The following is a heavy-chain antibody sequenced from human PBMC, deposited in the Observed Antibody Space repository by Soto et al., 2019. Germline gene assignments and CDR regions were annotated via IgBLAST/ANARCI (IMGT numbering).Heavy chain of an antibody. V-gene: IGHV3-7*03. CDR3: VRDVGPSKYDAFDM. CDR1: VFTFSSLW. CDR2: IKQDGSET. Sequence: GGSLRLSCASSVFTFSSLWMAWVRQSPEKGLEWVANIKQDGSETHYLDSVKGRFTISKDNTQNSLYLQMNSLRAEDTAVYYCVRDVGPSKYDAFDMWGRGTMVTVSS. J-gene: IGHJ3*02.